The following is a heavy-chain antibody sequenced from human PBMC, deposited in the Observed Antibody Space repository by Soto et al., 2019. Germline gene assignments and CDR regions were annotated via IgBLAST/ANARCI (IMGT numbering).Heavy chain of an antibody. CDR3: ARDARGYSGYVPYYGMDV. Sequence: QVQLVESGGGVVQPGRSLRLSCAASGFTFSSYGMHWVRQAPGKGLEWVAVIWYDGSNKYYADSVKGRFTISRDNSKNTLYLQMNSLRAEDTAVYYCARDARGYSGYVPYYGMDVWGQGTTVTVSS. J-gene: IGHJ6*02. CDR2: IWYDGSNK. V-gene: IGHV3-33*01. D-gene: IGHD5-12*01. CDR1: GFTFSSYG.